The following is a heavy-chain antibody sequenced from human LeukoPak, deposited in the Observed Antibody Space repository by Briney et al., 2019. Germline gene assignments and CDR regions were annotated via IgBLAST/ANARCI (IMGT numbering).Heavy chain of an antibody. D-gene: IGHD6-19*01. CDR1: GYTFGEYA. Sequence: GGSLRLSCKASGYTFGEYAVNWFRQAPGKGLEWVSFIRNLAYGETAEYAASVKGRFTLSRDDSKSIAYLQMNSLRAEDTAVYYCARQQWLDGAYYFDYWGQGTLVTVSS. V-gene: IGHV3-49*03. CDR3: ARQQWLDGAYYFDY. CDR2: IRNLAYGETA. J-gene: IGHJ4*02.